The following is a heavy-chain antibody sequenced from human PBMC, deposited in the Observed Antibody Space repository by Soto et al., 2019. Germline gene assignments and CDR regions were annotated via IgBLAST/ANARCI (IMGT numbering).Heavy chain of an antibody. D-gene: IGHD6-13*01. CDR1: GFTFSSYS. J-gene: IGHJ6*02. CDR3: ARIKPGGYSSSGYYYYYGMDV. CDR2: ISSSSSYI. V-gene: IGHV3-21*01. Sequence: GGSLRLSCAASGFTFSSYSMNWVRQAPGKGLEWVSSISSSSSYIYYADSVKGRFTISRDNAKNSLYLQMNSLRAEDTAVYYCARIKPGGYSSSGYYYYYGMDVWGQGTTVTVSS.